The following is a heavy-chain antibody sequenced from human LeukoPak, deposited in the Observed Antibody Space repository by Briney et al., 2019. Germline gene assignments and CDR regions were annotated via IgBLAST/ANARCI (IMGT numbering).Heavy chain of an antibody. J-gene: IGHJ6*02. CDR1: GFTFRTYR. D-gene: IGHD3-9*01. V-gene: IGHV3-33*08. CDR2: IWYDGSNK. CDR3: ARDREWGSPYDILTGPKIYYYGMDV. Sequence: GGSLRLSCAASGFTFRTYRMHWVRRLPGKGLEWVAVIWYDGSNKYYADSVKGRFTISRDNSKNTLYLQMNSLRAEDTAVYYCARDREWGSPYDILTGPKIYYYGMDVWGQGTTVTVSS.